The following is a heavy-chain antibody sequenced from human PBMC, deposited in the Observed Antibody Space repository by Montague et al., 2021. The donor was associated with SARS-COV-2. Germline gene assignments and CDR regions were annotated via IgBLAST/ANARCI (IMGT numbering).Heavy chain of an antibody. CDR3: ARGRQPVVVPGAGPAGRASDI. CDR2: VNQSGTT. V-gene: IGHV4-34*01. CDR1: GGSFSNYY. Sequence: SETLSLTCAISGGSFSNYYWSWIRQPPGKGLEWIGEVNQSGTTIYNPSVKSGVTISEDTSKNQFYLRLNSVTAADTAVYYCARGRQPVVVPGAGPAGRASDIWGQGTMATVSS. D-gene: IGHD2-2*01. J-gene: IGHJ3*02.